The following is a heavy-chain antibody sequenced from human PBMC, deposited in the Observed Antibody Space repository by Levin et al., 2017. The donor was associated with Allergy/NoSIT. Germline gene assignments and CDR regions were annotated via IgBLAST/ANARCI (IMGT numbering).Heavy chain of an antibody. CDR2: INPSGGST. J-gene: IGHJ4*02. V-gene: IGHV1-46*01. Sequence: GESLKISCKASGYTFTSYYMHWVRQAPGQGLEWMGIINPSGGSTSYAQKFQGRVTMTRDTSTSTVYMELSSLRSEDTAVYYCAGGYSSGSEFDYWGQGTLVTVSS. CDR3: AGGYSSGSEFDY. CDR1: GYTFTSYY. D-gene: IGHD3-22*01.